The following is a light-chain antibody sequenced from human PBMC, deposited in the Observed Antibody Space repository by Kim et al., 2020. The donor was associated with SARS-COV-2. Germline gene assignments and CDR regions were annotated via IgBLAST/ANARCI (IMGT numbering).Light chain of an antibody. CDR2: GVS. CDR1: QSVSSSY. Sequence: EIVLTQSPDTLSLSPGEGATLSCRASQSVSSSYLAWYQQIPGQAPRLLIYGVSSRATGIPDRFSGSGSGTDFTLTINRLEPEDFAVYYCQQYGSSLWTFGQGTKVEIK. V-gene: IGKV3-20*01. J-gene: IGKJ1*01. CDR3: QQYGSSLWT.